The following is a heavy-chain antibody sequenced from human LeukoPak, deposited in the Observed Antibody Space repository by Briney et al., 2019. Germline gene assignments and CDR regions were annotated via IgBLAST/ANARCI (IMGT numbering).Heavy chain of an antibody. Sequence: PSETLSLTCTVSGGSISSGDYYWSWIRQPPGKGLEWIGYIYYSGSTNYNPSLKSRVTISVDTSKNQFSLKLSSVTAADTAVYYCARDPQLEFSFDYWGQGTLVTVSS. D-gene: IGHD3-3*01. J-gene: IGHJ4*02. CDR1: GGSISSGDYY. CDR2: IYYSGST. CDR3: ARDPQLEFSFDY. V-gene: IGHV4-61*08.